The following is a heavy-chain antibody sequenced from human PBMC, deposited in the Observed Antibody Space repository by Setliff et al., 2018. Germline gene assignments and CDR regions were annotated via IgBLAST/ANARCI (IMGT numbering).Heavy chain of an antibody. V-gene: IGHV4-39*07. Sequence: SETLSLTCTVSGGSISSSLYYWGWIRQPPGKGLEWIGSIYYSGSTNYNPSLKSRVTISVDTSKNQFSLKLSSVTAADTAVYYCARGAGYSSRWYIYYYGMDVWGQGTTVT. CDR1: GGSISSSLYY. CDR3: ARGAGYSSRWYIYYYGMDV. CDR2: IYYSGST. J-gene: IGHJ6*02. D-gene: IGHD6-13*01.